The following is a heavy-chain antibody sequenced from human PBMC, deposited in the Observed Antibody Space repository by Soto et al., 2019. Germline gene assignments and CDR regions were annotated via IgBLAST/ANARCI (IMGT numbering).Heavy chain of an antibody. Sequence: GESLKISCKASGYSLTSYWIAWVRQMPGKGLEWMGIINTGDSDTRYSPSFQGQVTISVDKSISTAYLQWSSLKASDTAMFYCARGEVYFDYWGQGTLVTVSS. CDR1: GYSLTSYW. CDR2: INTGDSDT. CDR3: ARGEVYFDY. V-gene: IGHV5-51*01. J-gene: IGHJ4*02.